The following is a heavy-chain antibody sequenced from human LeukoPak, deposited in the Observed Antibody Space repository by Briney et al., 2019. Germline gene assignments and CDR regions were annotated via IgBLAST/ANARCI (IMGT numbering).Heavy chain of an antibody. D-gene: IGHD1-14*01. CDR2: IYPGDSET. CDR1: GYIFTSYW. V-gene: IGHV5-51*01. Sequence: LGESLKISCQGSGYIFTSYWIAWVRQMPGKGLEWMGIIYPGDSETRYSPSFQGQVTISADKSISTAYLQWNSLKASDTAMYYCARGEPYYYYYYMEVWGKGTTVTVSS. CDR3: ARGEPYYYYYYMEV. J-gene: IGHJ6*03.